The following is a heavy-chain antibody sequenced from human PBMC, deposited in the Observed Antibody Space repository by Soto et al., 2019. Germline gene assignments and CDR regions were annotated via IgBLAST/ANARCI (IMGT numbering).Heavy chain of an antibody. D-gene: IGHD4-17*01. V-gene: IGHV1-69*13. CDR3: ARDGPYGAAHDY. CDR2: IIPIFGTA. J-gene: IGHJ4*02. CDR1: GGTFSSYA. Sequence: ASVKVSCKASGGTFSSYAISWVRQAPGQGLEWMGGIIPIFGTANYAQKFQGRVTITADESTSTAYMELSSLRSEDTAVYYCARDGPYGAAHDYWGQGTLVTVSS.